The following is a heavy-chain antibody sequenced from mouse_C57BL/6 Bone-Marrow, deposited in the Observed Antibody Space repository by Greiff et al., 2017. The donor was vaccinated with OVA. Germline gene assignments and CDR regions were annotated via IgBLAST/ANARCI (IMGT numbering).Heavy chain of an antibody. J-gene: IGHJ2*01. CDR2: IDPENGDT. Sequence: VQLKESGAELVRPGASVKLSCTASGFNIKDDYMHWVKERPEQGLEWIGWIDPENGDTEYASKFQGKATITADTSSKTVYLHLSSLTSEDTAVYYCTTNRYWGRGTTLTVSS. CDR3: TTNRY. CDR1: GFNIKDDY. V-gene: IGHV14-4*01.